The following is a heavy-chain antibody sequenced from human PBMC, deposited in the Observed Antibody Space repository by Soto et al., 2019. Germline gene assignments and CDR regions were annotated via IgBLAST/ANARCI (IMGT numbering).Heavy chain of an antibody. Sequence: GGSLRLSCAASVFIFSSYGMHWVRHSPGKGLEWVAVISYDGSNKYYADSVKGRFTISRDNSKNTLYLQMNSLRAEDTAVYYCAKEGYSYPKYYFEYLGQGTLVTVSS. CDR3: AKEGYSYPKYYFEY. CDR2: ISYDGSNK. V-gene: IGHV3-30*18. J-gene: IGHJ4*02. CDR1: VFIFSSYG. D-gene: IGHD5-18*01.